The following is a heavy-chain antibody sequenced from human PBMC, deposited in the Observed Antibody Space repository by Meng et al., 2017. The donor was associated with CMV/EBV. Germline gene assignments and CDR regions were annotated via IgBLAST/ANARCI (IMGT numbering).Heavy chain of an antibody. D-gene: IGHD2-2*02. V-gene: IGHV1-3*01. J-gene: IGHJ4*02. CDR3: ARTRTYCASTSCYTGGYYFDY. CDR2: INAGNGDT. Sequence: YSINWVRQAPGQRLEWMGWINAGNGDTKSSQKFQGRLTITRDSSASTVYMELSSVRFEDTAVYYCARTRTYCASTSCYTGGYYFDYWGQGTLVTVSS. CDR1: YS.